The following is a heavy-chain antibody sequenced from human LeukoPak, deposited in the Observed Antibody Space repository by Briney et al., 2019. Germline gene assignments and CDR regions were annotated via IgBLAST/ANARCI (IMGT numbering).Heavy chain of an antibody. CDR3: ARGLHYYYYGMDV. V-gene: IGHV3-30-3*01. CDR1: GFTFSSYT. J-gene: IGHJ6*02. D-gene: IGHD3-10*01. Sequence: PGRSLRLSCAASGFTFSSYTMHWVRQAPGKGLEWVAVISYDGSNKYYADSVKGRFTISRDNSKNTLYLQMNSLRAEDTAVYYCARGLHYYYYGMDVWGQGTTVTVSS. CDR2: ISYDGSNK.